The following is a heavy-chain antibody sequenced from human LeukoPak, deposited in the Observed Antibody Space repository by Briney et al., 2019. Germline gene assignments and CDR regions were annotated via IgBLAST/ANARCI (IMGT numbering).Heavy chain of an antibody. Sequence: GESLKVSCKGSGYSFTSYWIGWVRQMPGKGLEWMGIIYPGDSDTRYSPSFQGQVTISADKSISTAYLQWSSLKASDTAMYYCARTVASYSGDLVVYYFDYWGQGTLVTVSS. D-gene: IGHD2-8*02. V-gene: IGHV5-51*01. CDR1: GYSFTSYW. J-gene: IGHJ4*02. CDR3: ARTVASYSGDLVVYYFDY. CDR2: IYPGDSDT.